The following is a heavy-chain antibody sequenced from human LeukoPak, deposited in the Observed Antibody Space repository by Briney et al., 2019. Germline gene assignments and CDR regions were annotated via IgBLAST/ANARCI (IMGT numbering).Heavy chain of an antibody. CDR3: ARDGDGGWELFYYFDY. CDR1: GYTFTGYY. CDR2: INPNSGGT. J-gene: IGHJ4*02. D-gene: IGHD1-26*01. V-gene: IGHV1-2*02. Sequence: ASVKVSCKASGYTFTGYYIHWVRQAPGQGLEWMGWINPNSGGTNYAQKFQGRVTMTRDTSISTAYMELSRLRSDDTAVYYCARDGDGGWELFYYFDYWGQGTLVTVSS.